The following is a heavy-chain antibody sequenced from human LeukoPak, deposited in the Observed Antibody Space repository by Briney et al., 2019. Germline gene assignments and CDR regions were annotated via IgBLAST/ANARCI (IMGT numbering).Heavy chain of an antibody. V-gene: IGHV3-30-3*01. CDR1: GFTFGSYA. D-gene: IGHD3-22*01. Sequence: GGSLRLSCAASGFTFGSYAMHWVRQAPGKGLEWAAVISYDGSNKYYADSVKGRFTISRDNSKNTLYLQMNSLRAEDTAVYYCARDYYDSSGPFDYWGQGTLVTVSS. J-gene: IGHJ4*02. CDR3: ARDYYDSSGPFDY. CDR2: ISYDGSNK.